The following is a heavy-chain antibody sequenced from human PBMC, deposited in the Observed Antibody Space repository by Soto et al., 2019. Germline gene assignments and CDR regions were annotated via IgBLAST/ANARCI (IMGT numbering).Heavy chain of an antibody. CDR1: GFTFSDYY. CDR3: ASDRVAARPLRGYYYHYMEV. Sequence: QVQLVESGGGLVKPGGSLRLSCAASGFTFSDYYMSWIRQAPGKGLEWVSYISSSGSTIYYAESVKGRFTISRDNAKNSLYLQMNSLRAEDTAVDYCASDRVAARPLRGYYYHYMEVWGKGTTVTVSS. D-gene: IGHD6-6*01. V-gene: IGHV3-11*01. CDR2: ISSSGSTI. J-gene: IGHJ6*03.